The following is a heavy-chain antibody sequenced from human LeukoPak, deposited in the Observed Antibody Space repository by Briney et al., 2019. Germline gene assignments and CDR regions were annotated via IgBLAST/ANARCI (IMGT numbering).Heavy chain of an antibody. J-gene: IGHJ5*02. CDR1: RYTFTGYY. CDR2: INPNSGGT. CDR3: ARDWYYYDSSGYYYVDWFDP. V-gene: IGHV1-2*06. D-gene: IGHD3-22*01. Sequence: ASVKVSCKACRYTFTGYYMHWVRQAPGQGLEWMGRINPNSGGTNYAQKFQGRVTMTRDTSISTAYMELSRLRSDDTAVYYCARDWYYYDSSGYYYVDWFDPWGQGTLVTVSS.